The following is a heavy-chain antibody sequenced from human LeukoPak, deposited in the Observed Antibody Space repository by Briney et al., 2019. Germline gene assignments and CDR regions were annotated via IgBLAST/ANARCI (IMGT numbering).Heavy chain of an antibody. J-gene: IGHJ4*02. CDR1: GFTFSDYY. CDR2: ISGSGGNT. D-gene: IGHD5-18*01. V-gene: IGHV3-23*01. CDR3: AQVSASGYNYGCDY. Sequence: GGSLRLSCAASGFTFSDYYMSWIRQAPGKGLEWVSSISGSGGNTYYADPVKGRFTISRDNSKNTLYLQMSSLRAEDTAVYYCAQVSASGYNYGCDYWGQGTLVTVSS.